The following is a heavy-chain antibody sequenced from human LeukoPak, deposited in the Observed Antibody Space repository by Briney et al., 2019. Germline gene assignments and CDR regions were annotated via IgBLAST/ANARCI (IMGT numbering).Heavy chain of an antibody. J-gene: IGHJ4*02. D-gene: IGHD6-19*01. V-gene: IGHV4-34*01. CDR1: GGSFSGYY. Sequence: SETLSLTCAVYGGSFSGYYWSWIRQPPGKGLEWIGSIYYSGSTYYNPSLKSRVTISVDTSKNQFSLKLSSVTAADTAVYYCARRRFSGWYVDYWGQGTLVTVSS. CDR3: ARRRFSGWYVDY. CDR2: IYYSGST.